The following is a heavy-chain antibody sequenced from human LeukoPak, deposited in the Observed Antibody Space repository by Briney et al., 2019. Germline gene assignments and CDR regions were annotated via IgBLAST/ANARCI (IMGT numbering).Heavy chain of an antibody. D-gene: IGHD3-9*01. CDR2: IYYSGST. CDR3: ARQATTFFYDILTGPRSGIDY. J-gene: IGHJ4*02. Sequence: SETLSLTCAVYGGSFSGYYWGWIRQPPGKGLEWIGSIYYSGSTYYNPSLKSRVTISVDTSKNQFSLKLSSVTAADTAVYYCARQATTFFYDILTGPRSGIDYWGQGTLVTVSS. CDR1: GGSFSGYY. V-gene: IGHV4-39*01.